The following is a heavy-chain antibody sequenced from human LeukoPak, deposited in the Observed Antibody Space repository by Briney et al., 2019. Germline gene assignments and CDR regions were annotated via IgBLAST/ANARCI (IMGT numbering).Heavy chain of an antibody. CDR2: INSDGSIT. V-gene: IGHV3-74*01. CDR1: GFTFTTYW. Sequence: GGSLRLSCAASGFTFTTYWMHWVRQAPGKGLVWVSHINSDGSITSYADSVKDRFTISRDNAKNTLYLQMNSLRAEDTAVYYCARDAVDTANAVWGQGTTVTVSS. CDR3: ARDAVDTANAV. J-gene: IGHJ6*02. D-gene: IGHD5-18*01.